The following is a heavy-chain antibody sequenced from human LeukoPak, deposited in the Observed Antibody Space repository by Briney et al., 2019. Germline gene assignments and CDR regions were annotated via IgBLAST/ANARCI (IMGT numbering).Heavy chain of an antibody. Sequence: PSETLSLTCTVSGGSISSYYWSWIRQPAGKGLEWIGRIYTSGSTNYNPSLKSRVTISVDTSKNQFSLKLSSVTAADTAVYYCARVKSDYGPYYYYYYYMDVWGKGTTVTVSS. CDR3: ARVKSDYGPYYYYYYYMDV. J-gene: IGHJ6*03. CDR1: GGSISSYY. CDR2: IYTSGST. D-gene: IGHD4-17*01. V-gene: IGHV4-4*07.